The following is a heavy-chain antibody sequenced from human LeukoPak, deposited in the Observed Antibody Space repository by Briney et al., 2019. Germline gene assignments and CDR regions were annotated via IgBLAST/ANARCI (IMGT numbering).Heavy chain of an antibody. CDR2: IYYTGST. CDR3: ARDQGSYGLNY. CDR1: GGSIINYY. D-gene: IGHD5-18*01. J-gene: IGHJ4*02. V-gene: IGHV4-59*01. Sequence: KSSETLSLTCTVSGGSIINYYWSWVRQPPGKGLEWIGYIYYTGSTNYNPSLKSRLTLSVDASKNEFSLKLSSVTAADTAVYYCARDQGSYGLNYWGQGTLVTVSS.